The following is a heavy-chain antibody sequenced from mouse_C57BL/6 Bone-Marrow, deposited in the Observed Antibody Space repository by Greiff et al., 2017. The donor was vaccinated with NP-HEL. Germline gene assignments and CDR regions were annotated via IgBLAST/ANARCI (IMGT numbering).Heavy chain of an antibody. V-gene: IGHV1-15*01. CDR1: GYTFTDYE. J-gene: IGHJ1*03. CDR2: IDPETGGT. Sequence: QVQLQQSGAELVRPGASVTLSCKASGYTFTDYEMHWVKQTPVHGLEWIGAIDPETGGTAYNQKFQGKAILTADKSSSTAYMELRSLTSEDSAVYYCTDYGSSSYWYFDVWGTGTTVTVSS. D-gene: IGHD1-1*01. CDR3: TDYGSSSYWYFDV.